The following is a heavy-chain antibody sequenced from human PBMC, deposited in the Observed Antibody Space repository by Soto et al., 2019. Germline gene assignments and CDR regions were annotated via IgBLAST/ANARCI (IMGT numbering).Heavy chain of an antibody. CDR2: IYYSGST. J-gene: IGHJ4*02. CDR3: ARAGYCSGGSCYTDY. V-gene: IGHV4-59*01. CDR1: GGSISSYY. D-gene: IGHD2-15*01. Sequence: SETLSLTCTVSGGSISSYYWSWIRQPPGKGLEWIGYIYYSGSTNYNPSLKSRVTISVDTSKNQFSLKLSSVTAADTAVYYCARAGYCSGGSCYTDYWGQGTLVTVSS.